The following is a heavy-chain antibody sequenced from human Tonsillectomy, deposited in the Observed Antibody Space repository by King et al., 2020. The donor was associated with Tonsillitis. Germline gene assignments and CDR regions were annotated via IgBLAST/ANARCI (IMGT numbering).Heavy chain of an antibody. V-gene: IGHV3-30*04. Sequence: MHWVRQAPGKGLEWVAVISHDGNNKYYADSVKGRFTISRDNSKNTLYLQMNSLRAKDTAVYYCARVVTILKANIALRSIGMDVWGQGTTVPVSS. CDR2: ISHDGNNK. D-gene: IGHD2/OR15-2a*01. CDR3: ARVVTILKANIALRSIGMDV. J-gene: IGHJ6*02.